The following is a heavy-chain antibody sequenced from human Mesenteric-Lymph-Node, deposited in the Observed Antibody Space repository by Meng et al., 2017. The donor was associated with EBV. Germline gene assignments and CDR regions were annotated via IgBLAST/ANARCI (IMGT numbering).Heavy chain of an antibody. D-gene: IGHD6-13*01. J-gene: IGHJ5*02. Sequence: QVQLVQSRAEVKKPGASVKVSCKASGYTFTSYDINWVRQATGQGLEWMGWMNPNSGNTGYAQKFQGRVTMTRNTSISTAYMELSSLRSEDTAVYYCARGPEYSSSWNNWFDPWGQGTLVTVSS. CDR3: ARGPEYSSSWNNWFDP. CDR2: MNPNSGNT. V-gene: IGHV1-8*01. CDR1: GYTFTSYD.